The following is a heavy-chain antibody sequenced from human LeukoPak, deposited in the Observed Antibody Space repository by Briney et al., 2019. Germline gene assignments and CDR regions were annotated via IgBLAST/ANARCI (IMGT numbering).Heavy chain of an antibody. CDR3: ARHGFDYPADAFDI. Sequence: SETLSLTCTVSGGSISSGDYYWSWIRQPPGKGLEWIGYIYYSGSTNYNPSLKSRVTISVDTSKNQFSLKLSSVTAADTAVYYCARHGFDYPADAFDIWGQGTMVTVSS. CDR1: GGSISSGDYY. CDR2: IYYSGST. D-gene: IGHD3-9*01. J-gene: IGHJ3*02. V-gene: IGHV4-30-4*01.